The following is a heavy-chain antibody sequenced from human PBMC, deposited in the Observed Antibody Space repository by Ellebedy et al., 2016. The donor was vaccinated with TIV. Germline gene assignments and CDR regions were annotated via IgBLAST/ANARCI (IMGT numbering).Heavy chain of an antibody. CDR2: ISGSGTSI. D-gene: IGHD3-22*01. V-gene: IGHV3-23*01. Sequence: PGGSLRLSCAASGFTFMTYGMNWVRQAPGKGLEWVSTISGSGTSIYYADSVKGRFTVSRDNYMNPLYLQINGLRAEDTAIYYCARDRTYYDSSGYYYGGHAFDIWGPGTLLTVSS. CDR1: GFTFMTYG. J-gene: IGHJ3*02. CDR3: ARDRTYYDSSGYYYGGHAFDI.